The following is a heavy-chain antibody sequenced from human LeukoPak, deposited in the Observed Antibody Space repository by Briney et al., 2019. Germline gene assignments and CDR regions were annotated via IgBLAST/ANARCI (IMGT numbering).Heavy chain of an antibody. V-gene: IGHV3-7*01. Sequence: GGSLRLSCAASGFIFSGYWMNWVRQAPGKGLEWVANIKQDGSEEYYVDSVKGRFIISRDNAKSSLYLQMNSLRAEDTAVFYCVVRGISKPYWGQGTLVAVSS. CDR1: GFIFSGYW. J-gene: IGHJ4*02. CDR2: IKQDGSEE. CDR3: VVRGISKPY. D-gene: IGHD3-10*01.